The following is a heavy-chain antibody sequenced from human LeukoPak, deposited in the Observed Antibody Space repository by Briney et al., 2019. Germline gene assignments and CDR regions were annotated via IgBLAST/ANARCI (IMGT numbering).Heavy chain of an antibody. V-gene: IGHV4-59*01. Sequence: PSETLSLTCTVSGGAISSYYWCWIRQPPGKGLEYIAYIHCSGSTNYNPSLKSRVTISVDTSKNRFSLKLSSVTAADTAVYYCARDRREQYCSGGSCYSALGFFDYWGQGTLVTVSS. D-gene: IGHD2-15*01. J-gene: IGHJ4*02. CDR3: ARDRREQYCSGGSCYSALGFFDY. CDR2: IHCSGST. CDR1: GGAISSYY.